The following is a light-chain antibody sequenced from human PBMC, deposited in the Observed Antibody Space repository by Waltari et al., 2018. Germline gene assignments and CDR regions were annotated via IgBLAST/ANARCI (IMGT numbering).Light chain of an antibody. CDR3: QHYGTSPSWT. CDR2: SAS. J-gene: IGKJ1*01. V-gene: IGKV3-20*01. CDR1: EGVSSSY. Sequence: ELVLTQSPGTLSLSPGERATLSCRASEGVSSSYLTWYQQKPGQAPRLLIYSASSRATGIPGRFSGSWSGTDFTLTISGLEPEDFAVYWCQHYGTSPSWTFGQVTKVEV.